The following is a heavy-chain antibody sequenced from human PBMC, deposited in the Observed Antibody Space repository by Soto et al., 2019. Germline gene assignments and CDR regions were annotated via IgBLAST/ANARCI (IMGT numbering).Heavy chain of an antibody. CDR2: LSTGTPYT. Sequence: GGSVILSFAASGFTFSYYYMSWFRQSPWEGLEWLSYLSTGTPYTDCAGSVKGRFTISRDSAKKSLYLQMNSLREEDTDVYYCARNMQTYSGNYDFDYWGPGTMVTVSS. D-gene: IGHD1-26*01. J-gene: IGHJ4*02. CDR1: GFTFSYYY. V-gene: IGHV3-11*06. CDR3: ARNMQTYSGNYDFDY.